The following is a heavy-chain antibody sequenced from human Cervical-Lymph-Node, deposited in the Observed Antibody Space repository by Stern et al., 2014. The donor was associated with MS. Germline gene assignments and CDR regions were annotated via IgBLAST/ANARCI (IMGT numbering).Heavy chain of an antibody. CDR1: GGTFSSSYA. J-gene: IGHJ5*01. Sequence: QVQLVQSGAEVKKPGSSVNVSCKASGGTFSSSYAITWMRQAPGQGLEWMGRITPILGLPCFAQKFQGRVTITADTSTSTAYMGLSSLRSEDTAVYYCARGAVSNRAAATLHNLFDSWGQGTLVTVSS. V-gene: IGHV1-69*09. CDR3: ARGAVSNRAAATLHNLFDS. CDR2: ITPILGLP. D-gene: IGHD2-15*01.